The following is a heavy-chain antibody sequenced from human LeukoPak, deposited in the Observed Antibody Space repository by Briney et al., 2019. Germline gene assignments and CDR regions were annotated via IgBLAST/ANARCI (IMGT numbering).Heavy chain of an antibody. CDR3: AGLTMIVVVIRGDAFDI. CDR2: TKQDGSEK. V-gene: IGHV3-7*01. Sequence: PGGSLRLSCAASGFTFSSYWMSWVRQAPGKGLEWVANTKQDGSEKYYVDSVKGRFTISRDNAKNSLYLQMNSLRAEDTAVYYCAGLTMIVVVIRGDAFDIWGQGTMVTVSS. J-gene: IGHJ3*02. CDR1: GFTFSSYW. D-gene: IGHD3-22*01.